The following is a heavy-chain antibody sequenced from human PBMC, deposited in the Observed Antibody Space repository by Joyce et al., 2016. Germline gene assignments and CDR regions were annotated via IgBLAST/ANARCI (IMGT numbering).Heavy chain of an antibody. Sequence: EVQLVESGGGLAQPGESLRLSCAASGFNFGGYWMTWVRMAPGKGPELVANIEQDGRQRNEGASVRGRFTISRDNAQEALDLQMNRLRVDDTAVYYCARDPGYSAFDLWGQGARVTVSS. CDR1: GFNFGGYW. J-gene: IGHJ4*02. D-gene: IGHD5-12*01. CDR2: IEQDGRQR. V-gene: IGHV3-7*04. CDR3: ARDPGYSAFDL.